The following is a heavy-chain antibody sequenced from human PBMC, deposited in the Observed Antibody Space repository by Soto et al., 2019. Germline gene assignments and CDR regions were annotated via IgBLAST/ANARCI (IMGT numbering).Heavy chain of an antibody. Sequence: EVQLLESGGGLVQPGGSLRLPCAASGFTFSSYAMSWVRQAPGKGLEWVSSIRGSGDSTQYADSVKGRFTISSDNSKNTLYLQMNSLRAEDTAVYYCAKERTYYYGSGSYHHYGMDVWGQGTTVTVSS. J-gene: IGHJ6*02. CDR3: AKERTYYYGSGSYHHYGMDV. CDR1: GFTFSSYA. V-gene: IGHV3-23*01. D-gene: IGHD3-10*01. CDR2: IRGSGDST.